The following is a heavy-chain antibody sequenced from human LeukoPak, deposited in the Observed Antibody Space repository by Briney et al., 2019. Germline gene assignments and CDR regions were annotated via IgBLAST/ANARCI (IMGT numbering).Heavy chain of an antibody. V-gene: IGHV1-2*02. Sequence: ASVKVSCKASGYTFTVYYMHWVRQAPGQGLEWMGWINPNSGGTNYAQKFQGRVTMTRDTSISTAYMELSRLRSDDTAVYYCARVRPGYSSSWYLVGAFDIWGQGTMVTVSS. CDR1: GYTFTVYY. D-gene: IGHD6-13*01. J-gene: IGHJ3*02. CDR3: ARVRPGYSSSWYLVGAFDI. CDR2: INPNSGGT.